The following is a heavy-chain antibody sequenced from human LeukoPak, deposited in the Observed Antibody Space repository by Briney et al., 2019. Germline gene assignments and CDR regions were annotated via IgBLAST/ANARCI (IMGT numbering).Heavy chain of an antibody. CDR2: IYYSGST. D-gene: IGHD2-15*01. Sequence: SETLSLTCTVSGGSISSYYWGWIRLPPGKGLEWIGSIYYSGSTYYNPSLKSRVTMSVDTSKNQFSLKLSSVTAADTAVYYCARIYCNGGTCYSGVGWFDPWGQGTLVTVSS. CDR3: ARIYCNGGTCYSGVGWFDP. V-gene: IGHV4-39*01. CDR1: GGSISSYY. J-gene: IGHJ5*02.